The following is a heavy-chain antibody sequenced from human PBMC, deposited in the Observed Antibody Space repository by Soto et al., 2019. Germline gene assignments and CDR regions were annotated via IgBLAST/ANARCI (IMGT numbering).Heavy chain of an antibody. Sequence: ASVKVSCKASGGTFSSYAISWVRQAPGQGLEWMGGIIPIFGTANYAQKFQGRVTITADESTSTAYMELSSLRSEDTAAYYCAVDRGTVTTLRWFDPWGQGTLVTVSS. CDR3: AVDRGTVTTLRWFDP. J-gene: IGHJ5*02. CDR2: IIPIFGTA. D-gene: IGHD4-4*01. CDR1: GGTFSSYA. V-gene: IGHV1-69*13.